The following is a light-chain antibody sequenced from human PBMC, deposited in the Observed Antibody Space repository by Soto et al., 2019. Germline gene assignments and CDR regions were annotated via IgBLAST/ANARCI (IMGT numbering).Light chain of an antibody. V-gene: IGKV3-15*01. Sequence: EIVMTQSPATLSVSPGERATLSCRASQSVSSNLAWYQQKPGQAPSLLIYGASTRATGIPARFSGSGSGTEFTLTISSLQSEDFAVYYCQQYNNWLITFGQGTRLEMK. CDR1: QSVSSN. CDR3: QQYNNWLIT. CDR2: GAS. J-gene: IGKJ5*01.